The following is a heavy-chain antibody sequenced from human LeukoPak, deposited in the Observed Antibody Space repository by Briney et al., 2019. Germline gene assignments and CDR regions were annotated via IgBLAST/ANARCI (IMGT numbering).Heavy chain of an antibody. D-gene: IGHD3-22*01. J-gene: IGHJ5*02. CDR2: INSDGINT. Sequence: GGSLRLSCAPSGFTFSNYWMHWVRQAPGKGRVWVSRINSDGINTSYADSVKGRFTISRDNAKNTLNLKMNSLRAEDTAVYYCARDLGQYYDTSDNWFDPWGQGTLVTVSS. V-gene: IGHV3-74*01. CDR3: ARDLGQYYDTSDNWFDP. CDR1: GFTFSNYW.